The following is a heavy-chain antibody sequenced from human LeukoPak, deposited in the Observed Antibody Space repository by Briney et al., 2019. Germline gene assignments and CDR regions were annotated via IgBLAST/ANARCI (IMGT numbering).Heavy chain of an antibody. CDR2: INPNSGGT. V-gene: IGHV1-2*02. D-gene: IGHD1-26*01. CDR1: GYPFTAYY. CDR3: ARPWEITMSERSYNWFDS. J-gene: IGHJ5*01. Sequence: ASVKVSCKASGYPFTAYYIHWVRPAPGQGLEWRGRINPNSGGTNYAQKFQGRVTITRDTSISTAYLELSRLRSDDTAVYFCARPWEITMSERSYNWFDSWGQGTLVTVSS.